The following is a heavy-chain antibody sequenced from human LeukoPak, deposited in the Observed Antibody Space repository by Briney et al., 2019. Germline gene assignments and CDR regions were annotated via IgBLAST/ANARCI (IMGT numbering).Heavy chain of an antibody. CDR1: GFAFRTYS. D-gene: IGHD6-19*01. V-gene: IGHV3-21*04. J-gene: IGHJ4*02. Sequence: GGSLRLSCAASGFAFRTYSMNWVRQAPGKGLEWVSSISGNSDYIYYADFVKGRFTISRDNSKNTLYLQMNSLRAEDTAVYYCAKDLIGAVAGFDYWGQGTLVTVSS. CDR3: AKDLIGAVAGFDY. CDR2: ISGNSDYI.